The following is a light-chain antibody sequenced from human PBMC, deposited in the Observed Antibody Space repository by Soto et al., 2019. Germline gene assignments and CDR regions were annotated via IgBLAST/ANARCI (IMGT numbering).Light chain of an antibody. CDR2: DAS. V-gene: IGKV1-5*01. CDR1: QSISSW. J-gene: IGKJ1*01. CDR3: QQYNSNSPWT. Sequence: DIQMTQSPSTLSASVGDRVTITCRASQSISSWLAWYQQKPGKAPKLLIFDASTLESGVPSRFSGSGSGTEFTITISSLQPDDFATYYCQQYNSNSPWTFGQGTKVEIE.